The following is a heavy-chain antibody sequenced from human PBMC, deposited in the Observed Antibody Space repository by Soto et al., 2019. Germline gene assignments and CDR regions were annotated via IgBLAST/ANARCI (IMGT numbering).Heavy chain of an antibody. Sequence: ASVKVSCKASGYTFTRYAMHWVRQAPGQRLEWMGWINAGNGNTKYSQKFQGRVTITRDTSASTAYMELSSLRSEDTAVYYCARGPGGSSSCVDDWGQGSLVSISS. CDR2: INAGNGNT. D-gene: IGHD6-6*01. CDR1: GYTFTRYA. CDR3: ARGPGGSSSCVDD. V-gene: IGHV1-3*01. J-gene: IGHJ4*02.